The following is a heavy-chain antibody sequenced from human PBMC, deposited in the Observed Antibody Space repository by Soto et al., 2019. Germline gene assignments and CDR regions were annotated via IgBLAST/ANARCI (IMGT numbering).Heavy chain of an antibody. J-gene: IGHJ4*02. CDR1: GFRFNSFW. D-gene: IGHD6-13*01. Sequence: GGSLRLSCAASGFRFNSFWMSWVRQAPGKGLEWVSNIKQDGSEKNYVDPVKGRFTISRDSAKNFVYLEMNYLRGEDTAVYYCGRGSAAPDNWGQGTLVTVSS. CDR2: IKQDGSEK. V-gene: IGHV3-7*05. CDR3: GRGSAAPDN.